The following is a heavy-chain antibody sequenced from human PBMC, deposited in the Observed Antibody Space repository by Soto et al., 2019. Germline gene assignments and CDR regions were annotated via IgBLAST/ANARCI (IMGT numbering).Heavy chain of an antibody. D-gene: IGHD2-2*02. CDR1: GGSISSYY. CDR3: ARFVRSCSGTTCYTRADV. V-gene: IGHV4-4*07. Sequence: PXGTLSLTCTVSGGSISSYYWSWIRQPSGKGLEWIGRIYTSGSTNYNPSLKSRVTMSVDTSKNQFSLKLRSVIVADTAVYHCARFVRSCSGTTCYTRADVWGQGTTVTVSS. J-gene: IGHJ6*02. CDR2: IYTSGST.